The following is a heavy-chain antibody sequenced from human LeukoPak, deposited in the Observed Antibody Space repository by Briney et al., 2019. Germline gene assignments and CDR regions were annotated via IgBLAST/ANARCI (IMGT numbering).Heavy chain of an antibody. D-gene: IGHD6-6*01. J-gene: IGHJ5*02. CDR2: IYWNDDK. CDR1: GFSLSTSGVG. CDR3: AHGTYSSSSKWFDP. V-gene: IGHV2-5*01. Sequence: VSGPTLVKPTQTLTLTCTFSGFSLSTSGVGVGWIRQPPGKALEWLALIYWNDDKRYSPSLKSRLTITKDTSKNQVVLTMTNMDPVDTATYYCAHGTYSSSSKWFDPWGQGALVTVSS.